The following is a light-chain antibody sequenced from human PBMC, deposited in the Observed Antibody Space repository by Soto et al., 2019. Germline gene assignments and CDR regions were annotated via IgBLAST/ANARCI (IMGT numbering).Light chain of an antibody. CDR3: QQYGSSPPYT. CDR1: QSVSRSY. CDR2: GAS. V-gene: IGKV3-20*01. J-gene: IGKJ2*01. Sequence: EIVLTQSPGTLSLSPGERATLSCRASQSVSRSYLAWYQQKPGQAPMLLIYGASTTATGIPDRFSGSGSGTDFTLTISRLEPEDFAVYYCQQYGSSPPYTFGQGTKLEIK.